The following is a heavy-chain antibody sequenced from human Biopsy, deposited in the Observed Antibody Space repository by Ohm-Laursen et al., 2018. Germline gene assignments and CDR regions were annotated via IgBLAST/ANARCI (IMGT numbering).Heavy chain of an antibody. J-gene: IGHJ3*02. D-gene: IGHD3-22*01. CDR3: GRRKVVITHDAFDT. CDR1: GGSTRSEY. V-gene: IGHV4-59*08. CDR2: VYYRGSA. Sequence: GTLSLTCTASGGSTRSEYWTWTRQPPGKGMEWNGVVYYRGSANQNPSLESRVSMLVDTSKNQLPLNLSSVTAADTAVYYCGRRKVVITHDAFDTWGQGTMVTVSS.